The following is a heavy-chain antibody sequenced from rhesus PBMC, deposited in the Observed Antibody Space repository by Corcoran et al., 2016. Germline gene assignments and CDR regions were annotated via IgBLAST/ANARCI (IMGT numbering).Heavy chain of an antibody. CDR3: AKGAGYFDY. CDR2: ITSGGGST. CDR1: GFTFSSYG. J-gene: IGHJ4*01. V-gene: IGHV3S5*01. Sequence: EVQLVETGGGLVQPGGSLKLSCAASGFTFSSYGMSWVRQAPGKGLEWVSAITSGGGSTYYADSVKGRFTISRDNSKNTLSLQMNSLRAEDTAVYYCAKGAGYFDYWGQGVLVTVSS.